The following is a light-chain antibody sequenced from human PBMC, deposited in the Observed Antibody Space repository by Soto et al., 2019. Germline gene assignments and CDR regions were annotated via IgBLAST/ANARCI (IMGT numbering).Light chain of an antibody. CDR3: PQYVSSPWA. J-gene: IGKJ1*01. V-gene: IGKV3-20*01. Sequence: EIVLAQSPGTLSLSPGESATLSCRASQSVSSSFLAWYQQKAGQAPRLLSYGASRRATGIPDRFSGSGSGTDFTLTISKLEPEDFAVYYCPQYVSSPWAFGQGTTVEI. CDR2: GAS. CDR1: QSVSSSF.